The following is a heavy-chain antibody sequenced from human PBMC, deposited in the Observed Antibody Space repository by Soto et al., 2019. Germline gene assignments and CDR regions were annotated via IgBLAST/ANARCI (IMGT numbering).Heavy chain of an antibody. CDR2: FDPEDGET. CDR1: GYTLTELS. J-gene: IGHJ6*02. Sequence: GASVKVSCKVSGYTLTELSMHWVRQAPGKGLEWMGGFDPEDGETIYAQKFQGRVTMTEDTSTDTAYMELSSLRSEDTAVYYCATSKRITIFGVVTPADGMDVWGQGTTVTVSS. CDR3: ATSKRITIFGVVTPADGMDV. D-gene: IGHD3-3*01. V-gene: IGHV1-24*01.